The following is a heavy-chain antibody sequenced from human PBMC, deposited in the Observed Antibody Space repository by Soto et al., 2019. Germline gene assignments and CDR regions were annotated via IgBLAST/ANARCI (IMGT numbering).Heavy chain of an antibody. CDR3: ARGWGCSRGSCYFTS. CDR1: GFTFGSYS. Sequence: DVQLVESGGGLVQPGGSLTLSCAASGFTFGSYSMNWVRQAPGKGLEWVSYISSTSSAIWYADSLKGRFSISRDNAENSLYLQMHSLSAEDTAVYFCARGWGCSRGSCYFTSWGQGTLVTVSS. D-gene: IGHD2-15*01. V-gene: IGHV3-48*04. CDR2: ISSTSSAI. J-gene: IGHJ5*02.